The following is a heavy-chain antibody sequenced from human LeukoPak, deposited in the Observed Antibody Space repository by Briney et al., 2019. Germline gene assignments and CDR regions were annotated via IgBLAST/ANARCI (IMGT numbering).Heavy chain of an antibody. V-gene: IGHV1-58*02. CDR1: GFTFTSSA. Sequence: AASVKVSCKASGFTFTSSAMQWVRQARGQRLERIGWIVVGSGNTDYAQKFQERVTITRDMSTSTAYMELSSLRSEDTAVYYCAADGEDSGSYSSFDYWGQGTLVTVSS. CDR3: AADGEDSGSYSSFDY. CDR2: IVVGSGNT. D-gene: IGHD1-26*01. J-gene: IGHJ4*02.